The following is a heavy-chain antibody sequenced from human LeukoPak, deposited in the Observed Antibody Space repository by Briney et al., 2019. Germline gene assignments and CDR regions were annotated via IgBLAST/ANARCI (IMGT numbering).Heavy chain of an antibody. Sequence: GGSLRLSCAASGLTFSNAWMNWVRQAPGKGLEWVGRVLSRAGGGTIDYAAPVKGRFTISRDDSKNALFLQMNSLRTEDTAVYYCVTGGGYNGLDYWGQGALVTVSS. CDR3: VTGGGYNGLDY. D-gene: IGHD5-12*01. V-gene: IGHV3-15*07. CDR2: VLSRAGGGTI. CDR1: GLTFSNAW. J-gene: IGHJ4*02.